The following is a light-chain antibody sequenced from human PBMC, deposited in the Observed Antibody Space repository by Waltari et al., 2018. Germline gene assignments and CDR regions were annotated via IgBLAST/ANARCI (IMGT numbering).Light chain of an antibody. Sequence: QSALTQPPSVSGSPGQSVTISCTGTSSDVGSYNRVSWYQQSPGTAPKLIIYEVINRPSGVPDRFSGSKSGNTASLTISGLQAEDDADYYCSSYRMSSTLGVLGGGTKLTVL. CDR2: EVI. CDR3: SSYRMSSTLGV. V-gene: IGLV2-18*02. J-gene: IGLJ2*01. CDR1: SSDVGSYNR.